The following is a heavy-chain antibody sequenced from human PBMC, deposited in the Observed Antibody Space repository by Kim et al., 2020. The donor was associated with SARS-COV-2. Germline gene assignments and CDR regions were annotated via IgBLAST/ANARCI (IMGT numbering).Heavy chain of an antibody. J-gene: IGHJ4*02. CDR1: GYTFTGYY. V-gene: IGHV1-2*02. CDR2: INPNSGGT. D-gene: IGHD3-3*01. Sequence: ASVKVSCKASGYTFTGYYMHWVRQAPGQGLEWMGWINPNSGGTNYAQKFQGRVTMTRDTSISTAYMELSRLRSDDTAVYYCARVGDFWSGYYNGGGYGSFDYWGQGTLVTVSS. CDR3: ARVGDFWSGYYNGGGYGSFDY.